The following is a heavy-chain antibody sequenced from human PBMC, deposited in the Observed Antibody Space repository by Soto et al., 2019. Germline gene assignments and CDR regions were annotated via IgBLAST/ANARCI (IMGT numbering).Heavy chain of an antibody. CDR3: AKFCQGWVMSNPPSTFFCS. J-gene: IGHJ5*02. D-gene: IGHD1-26*01. Sequence: PGGSLRLSCAASGFTFSDYPMSWVRQGPGQGLELVSGISASGATTFYADSVKGRFTISRDNSKKTLYLQMSSLRAEDTAVYYFAKFCQGWVMSNPPSTFFCSWGPGTLVTVSS. CDR2: ISASGATT. V-gene: IGHV3-23*01. CDR1: GFTFSDYP.